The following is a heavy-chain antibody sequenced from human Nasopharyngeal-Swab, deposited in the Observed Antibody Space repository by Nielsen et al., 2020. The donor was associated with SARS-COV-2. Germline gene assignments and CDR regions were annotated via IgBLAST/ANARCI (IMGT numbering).Heavy chain of an antibody. J-gene: IGHJ3*02. CDR3: AADIAVAGPDAFDI. CDR2: IWYDGSNK. Sequence: GESPKISCAASGFTFSSYGMHWVRQAPGKGLEWVAVIWYDGSNKYYADSVKGRFTISRDNSKNTLYLQMNSLRAEDTAVYYCAADIAVAGPDAFDIWGQGTMVTVSS. CDR1: GFTFSSYG. D-gene: IGHD6-19*01. V-gene: IGHV3-33*01.